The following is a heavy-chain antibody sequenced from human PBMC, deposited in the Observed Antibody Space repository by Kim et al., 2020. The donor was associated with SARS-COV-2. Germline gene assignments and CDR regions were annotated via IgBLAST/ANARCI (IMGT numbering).Heavy chain of an antibody. V-gene: IGHV1-69*13. CDR2: IIPIFGTA. Sequence: SVKVSCKASGGTFSSYAISWVRQAPGQGLEWMGGIIPIFGTANYAQKFQGRVTITADESTSTAYMELSSLRSEDTAVYYCASRPKRTFQQQMARYGMDVWGQGTTVTVSS. D-gene: IGHD6-13*01. J-gene: IGHJ6*02. CDR3: ASRPKRTFQQQMARYGMDV. CDR1: GGTFSSYA.